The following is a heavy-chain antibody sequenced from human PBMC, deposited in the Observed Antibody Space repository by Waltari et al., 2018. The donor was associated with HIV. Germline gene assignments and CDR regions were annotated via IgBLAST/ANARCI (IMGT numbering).Heavy chain of an antibody. CDR2: IIPILGIA. J-gene: IGHJ6*02. D-gene: IGHD3-3*01. CDR3: ARDPFAFWSGYYYYYYGMDV. CDR1: GGTFSSYA. Sequence: QVQLVQSGAEVKKPGSSVKVSCKASGGTFSSYAISWVRQAPGQGLEWMGRIIPILGIANYAQKFQGRVTITADKSTSTAYMELSSLRSEDTAVYYCARDPFAFWSGYYYYYYGMDVWGQGTTVTVSS. V-gene: IGHV1-69*04.